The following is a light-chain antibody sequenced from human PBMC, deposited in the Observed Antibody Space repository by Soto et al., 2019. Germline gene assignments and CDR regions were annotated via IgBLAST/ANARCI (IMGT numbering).Light chain of an antibody. V-gene: IGLV2-8*01. J-gene: IGLJ1*01. Sequence: QSVLTQPPSASGSPGQSVTISCTGTSSDVGGYKYVSWYQQYPGKAPKLMIYEVNKRPSGVPDRFSGSKSGNTASLTVSGLQTEDEADYYCSSYAGSNNYVFGTGTKVTV. CDR1: SSDVGGYKY. CDR2: EVN. CDR3: SSYAGSNNYV.